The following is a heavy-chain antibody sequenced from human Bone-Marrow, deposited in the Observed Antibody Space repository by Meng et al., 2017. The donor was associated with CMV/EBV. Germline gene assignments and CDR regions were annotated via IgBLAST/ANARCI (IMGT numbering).Heavy chain of an antibody. V-gene: IGHV5-10-1*01. CDR1: GFSFTSYW. Sequence: KGSGFSFTSYWISWVHQMPGNGLELMGRIDPSDSYATYSPSFQGHVTISADRSISTAYLQWSSLKASDTAMYYCAVERVVYAYHMDYWGQGTLVTVSS. CDR2: IDPSDSYA. J-gene: IGHJ4*02. CDR3: AVERVVYAYHMDY. D-gene: IGHD2-8*02.